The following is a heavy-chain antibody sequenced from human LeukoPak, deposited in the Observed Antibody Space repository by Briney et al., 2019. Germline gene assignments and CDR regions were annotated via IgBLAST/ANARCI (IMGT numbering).Heavy chain of an antibody. Sequence: ASVKVSCKASGYTSYYMHWVRQAPGQGLEWMGIINPSGGSTSYAQKFQGRVTMTRDTSTSTVYMELSSLRSEDTAVYYCARGNLYYYDSSGDWFDPWGQGTLVTVSS. J-gene: IGHJ5*02. V-gene: IGHV1-46*01. D-gene: IGHD3-22*01. CDR2: INPSGGST. CDR1: GYTSYY. CDR3: ARGNLYYYDSSGDWFDP.